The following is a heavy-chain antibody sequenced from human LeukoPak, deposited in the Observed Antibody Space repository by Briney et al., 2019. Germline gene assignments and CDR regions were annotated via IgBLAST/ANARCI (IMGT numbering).Heavy chain of an antibody. Sequence: GGSLRLSCAASGFTFSSYAMSWVRQAPGKGLEWVSAISGSGGSTYYADSVKGRFTISRDNAKKTLYLQMNSLRAEDTAVYYCAREGGARRDYWGQGTLVTVSS. CDR2: ISGSGGST. V-gene: IGHV3-23*01. J-gene: IGHJ4*02. D-gene: IGHD1-26*01. CDR1: GFTFSSYA. CDR3: AREGGARRDY.